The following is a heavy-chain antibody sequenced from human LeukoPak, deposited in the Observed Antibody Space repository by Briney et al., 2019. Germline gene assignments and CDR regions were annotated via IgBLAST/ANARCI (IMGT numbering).Heavy chain of an antibody. Sequence: PGGSLRLSCAASGFTFSSYTMKWVRQAPGKGLEWVSSISGSLDSTYYADSVKGRFTISRDNSKNTLYLEMNNLKAEDTAIYYCATRSVVGRGGQGTLVIVSS. CDR3: ATRSVVGR. CDR2: ISGSLDST. D-gene: IGHD1-26*01. V-gene: IGHV3-23*01. CDR1: GFTFSSYT. J-gene: IGHJ4*02.